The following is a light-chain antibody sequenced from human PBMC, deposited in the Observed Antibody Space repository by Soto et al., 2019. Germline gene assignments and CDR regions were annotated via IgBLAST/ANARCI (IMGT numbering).Light chain of an antibody. CDR3: SSFTTTTTRV. Sequence: QSVLAQPASVSGSPGQSITISCTGTTNDVATYNYVSWYQQHPGKAPKVIIYDVSTRPSGVSNRFSGSKSGNTASLTISGLQAEDEADYYCSSFTTTTTRVFGGGTKLTVL. V-gene: IGLV2-14*03. J-gene: IGLJ2*01. CDR1: TNDVATYNY. CDR2: DVS.